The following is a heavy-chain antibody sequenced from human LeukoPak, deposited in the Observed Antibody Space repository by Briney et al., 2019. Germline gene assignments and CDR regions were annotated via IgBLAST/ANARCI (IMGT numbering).Heavy chain of an antibody. CDR2: ISSSGSTI. CDR1: GFTFSDYY. J-gene: IGHJ4*02. V-gene: IGHV3-11*01. D-gene: IGHD6-19*01. CDR3: ARDRNWLAVAGPDFDY. Sequence: GGSLRLSCAASGFTFSDYYMSWIRQAPGKGLEWVSYISSSGSTIYYADSVKGRFTIFRDNAKNSLYLQMNSLRADDTAVYYCARDRNWLAVAGPDFDYWGQGTLVTVSS.